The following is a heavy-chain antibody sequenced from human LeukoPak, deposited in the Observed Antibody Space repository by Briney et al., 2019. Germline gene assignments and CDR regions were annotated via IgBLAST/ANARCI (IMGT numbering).Heavy chain of an antibody. CDR2: ISYDGSNK. CDR1: GFTFSSYA. D-gene: IGHD2-2*01. Sequence: GGSLRLSCAASGFTFSSYAMHWVRQAPGKGLEWVAVISYDGSNKYYADSVKGRFTISRDNSKNTLYLQMNSLRAEDTAVYYCAKDLDIVVVPADMGFDYWGQGTLVTVSS. CDR3: AKDLDIVVVPADMGFDY. J-gene: IGHJ4*02. V-gene: IGHV3-30-3*01.